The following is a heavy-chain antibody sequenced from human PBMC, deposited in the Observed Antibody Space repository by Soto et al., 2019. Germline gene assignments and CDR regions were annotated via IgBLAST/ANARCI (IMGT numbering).Heavy chain of an antibody. Sequence: QVQLQESGPGLVKPSQTLSLTCTVSGGSISSGGYYWSWIRQHPGKGLEWIGYIYYSGFTYYNPSLKSRXXXXXXXXXXXXXXXXXXXXAXXXXXXXCARSIDPWGQGTLVTVSS. V-gene: IGHV4-31*03. J-gene: IGHJ5*02. CDR3: CARSIDP. CDR1: GGSISSGGYY. CDR2: IYYSGFT.